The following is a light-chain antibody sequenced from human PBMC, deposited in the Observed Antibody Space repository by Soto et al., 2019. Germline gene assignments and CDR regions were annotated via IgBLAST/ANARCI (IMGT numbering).Light chain of an antibody. CDR1: SSEVGGYNY. Sequence: QSVLTQPASVSGSPGQSITISCTGTSSEVGGYNYVSWYQQHPGKAPKLMIYDVSNRPSGVSNRFSGSKSGNTASLTISWFQAEDEADYYCSSYTSSSTYVFGTGTKVTVL. V-gene: IGLV2-14*01. J-gene: IGLJ1*01. CDR2: DVS. CDR3: SSYTSSSTYV.